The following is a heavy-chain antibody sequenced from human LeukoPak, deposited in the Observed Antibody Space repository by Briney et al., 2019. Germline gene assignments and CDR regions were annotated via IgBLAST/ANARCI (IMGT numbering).Heavy chain of an antibody. CDR2: IYYSGST. CDR3: ARSRAFNSGAFDP. CDR1: GGSISSGGYY. V-gene: IGHV4-31*03. J-gene: IGHJ5*02. Sequence: SETLSLTCTVSGGSISSGGYYWSWIRQHPGKGLEWIGYIYYSGSTYYNPSLKSRVTISVDTSKNQFSLKLSSVTAADTAVYYCARSRAFNSGAFDPWGQGSLVTVSS. D-gene: IGHD1-26*01.